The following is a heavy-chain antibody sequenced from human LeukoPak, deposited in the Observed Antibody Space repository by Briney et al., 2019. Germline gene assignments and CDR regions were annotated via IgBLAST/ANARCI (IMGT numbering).Heavy chain of an antibody. CDR1: GYTLTELS. Sequence: ASVKVSCKVSGYTLTELSMHWVRQAPGKGLEWMGGFDPEDGETIYVQKFQGRVTMTEDTSTDTAYMELSSLRPEDTAVYYCATCAIYDSSGYYYVHAFDIWGQGTMVTVSS. CDR2: FDPEDGET. D-gene: IGHD3-22*01. CDR3: ATCAIYDSSGYYYVHAFDI. J-gene: IGHJ3*02. V-gene: IGHV1-24*01.